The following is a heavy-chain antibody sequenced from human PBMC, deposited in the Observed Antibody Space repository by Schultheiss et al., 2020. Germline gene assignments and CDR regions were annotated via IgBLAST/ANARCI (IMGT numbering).Heavy chain of an antibody. Sequence: SETLSLTCAVYGGSFSGYYWSWIRQPPGKGLEWIGEINHSGSTNYNPSLKSRVTISVDTSKNQFSLKLSSVTPEDTAVYYCARDQGWVSGWPVWGQGTTVTVSS. CDR3: ARDQGWVSGWPV. D-gene: IGHD1-26*01. J-gene: IGHJ6*02. CDR2: INHSGST. V-gene: IGHV4-34*01. CDR1: GGSFSGYY.